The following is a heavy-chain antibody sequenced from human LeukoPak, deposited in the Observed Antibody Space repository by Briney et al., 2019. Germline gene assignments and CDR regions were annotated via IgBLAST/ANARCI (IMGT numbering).Heavy chain of an antibody. J-gene: IGHJ4*01. CDR3: ARSHYYDSSGHFDY. CDR1: GGTFSSYA. V-gene: IGHV1-69*05. Sequence: ASVKVSCKASGGTFSSYAISWVRQAPGQGLEWMGRIIPIFGTANYAQKFQGRVTITTDESTSTAYMELSSLRSEDTAVYYCARSHYYDSSGHFDYWGQEPWSPSPQ. CDR2: IIPIFGTA. D-gene: IGHD3-22*01.